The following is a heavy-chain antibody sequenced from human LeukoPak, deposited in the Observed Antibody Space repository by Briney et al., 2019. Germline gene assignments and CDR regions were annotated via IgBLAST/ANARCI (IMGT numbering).Heavy chain of an antibody. CDR1: GFTFSSYG. V-gene: IGHV3-33*01. J-gene: IGHJ4*02. Sequence: GGSLRLSCAASGFTFSSYGMHWVRQAPGKGLEWVALIWHDGSNKYYADSVKGRFTISRDNSKNTLYLQMNSLRAGDSAVYYCARVTGYSSTWYFDYWGQGTLVTVSS. D-gene: IGHD6-13*01. CDR3: ARVTGYSSTWYFDY. CDR2: IWHDGSNK.